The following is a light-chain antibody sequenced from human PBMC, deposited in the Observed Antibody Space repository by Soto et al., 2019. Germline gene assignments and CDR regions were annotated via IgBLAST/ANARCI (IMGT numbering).Light chain of an antibody. Sequence: DIHMIQSPATLSASVGDRVTITCRASQSISTWLAWYQQKPGKAPKLLIYGASSLESGVPSRFSGSGSGKEFTLTVSSLQPDDFATYYCQHYTTYSGTFGPGTKVDIK. J-gene: IGKJ3*01. CDR3: QHYTTYSGT. V-gene: IGKV1-5*03. CDR1: QSISTW. CDR2: GAS.